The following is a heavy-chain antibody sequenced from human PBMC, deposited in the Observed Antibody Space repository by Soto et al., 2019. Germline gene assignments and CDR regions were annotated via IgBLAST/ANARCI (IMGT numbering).Heavy chain of an antibody. CDR2: IYDSGST. CDR3: AREVIPLTNDWYFEH. CDR1: GGSISGGVGGLYY. Sequence: QLQLRESGPGLVKPSETLSLTCTVSGGSISGGVGGLYYWSWIRQPPGKGLEWIGYIYDSGSTYYNPSLKSRATLSGHTSKHQSSLRLSSVTAADTDVYYCAREVIPLTNDWYFEHWGRGTLVTVPS. J-gene: IGHJ2*01. V-gene: IGHV4-30-4*01. D-gene: IGHD4-17*01.